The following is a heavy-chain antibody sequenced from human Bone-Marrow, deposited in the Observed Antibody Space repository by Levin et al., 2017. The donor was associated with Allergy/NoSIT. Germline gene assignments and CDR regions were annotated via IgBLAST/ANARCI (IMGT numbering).Heavy chain of an antibody. CDR2: MNPNSGDT. Sequence: ASVKVSCKASGYPFTSYDINWVRQATGQGLEWMGWMNPNSGDTGYAQKFQGRVTMTRNAAISTAYMELSNLRSDDTAMDYCARVGGSVDYWGQGTLVTVSS. CDR3: ARVGGSVDY. D-gene: IGHD3-16*01. CDR1: GYPFTSYD. J-gene: IGHJ4*02. V-gene: IGHV1-8*01.